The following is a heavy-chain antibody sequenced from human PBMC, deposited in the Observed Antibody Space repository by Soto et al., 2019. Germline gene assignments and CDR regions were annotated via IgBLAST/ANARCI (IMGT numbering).Heavy chain of an antibody. CDR1: GFTFSSYA. V-gene: IGHV3-23*01. Sequence: EVQLLESGGGLVQPGGSLRLSCAASGFTFSSYAMSWVRQAPGKGLEWVSGIGGSGAGTNYADSVKGRFTISRDNSKNTLYLQMSSLRAEDTAVYYCARGGGIAVAGTHLDYWGQGTLDTVSS. J-gene: IGHJ4*02. CDR3: ARGGGIAVAGTHLDY. D-gene: IGHD6-19*01. CDR2: IGGSGAGT.